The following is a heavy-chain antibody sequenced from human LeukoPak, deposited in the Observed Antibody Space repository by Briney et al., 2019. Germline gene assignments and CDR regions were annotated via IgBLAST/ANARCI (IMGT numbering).Heavy chain of an antibody. CDR2: ISAYNGNT. J-gene: IGHJ6*02. V-gene: IGHV1-18*01. CDR1: VCTFTSYG. CDR3: ARVGPHIIYGSGSYYNGYYGMDV. Sequence: ASVNVSCKASVCTFTSYGISWVGQAPGRGREWMGWISAYNGNTNYAQKLQGRVTMTTDTSTSTAYMELTSLRSDATAVYYCARVGPHIIYGSGSYYNGYYGMDVWGQGTTVTVS. D-gene: IGHD3-10*01.